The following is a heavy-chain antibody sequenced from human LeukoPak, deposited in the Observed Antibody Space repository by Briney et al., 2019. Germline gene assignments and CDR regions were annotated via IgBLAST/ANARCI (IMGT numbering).Heavy chain of an antibody. CDR1: GFTFSSYA. CDR3: AKDPIDWGTIYFDY. Sequence: GRSLRLSCAASGFTFSSYAMHWVRQAPGKGLEWVAVISYDGSNKYYADSVKGRFTISRDNSKNTLYLQMNSLRAEDTAVYYCAKDPIDWGTIYFDYWGQGTLVTVSS. J-gene: IGHJ4*02. D-gene: IGHD3-9*01. V-gene: IGHV3-30*04. CDR2: ISYDGSNK.